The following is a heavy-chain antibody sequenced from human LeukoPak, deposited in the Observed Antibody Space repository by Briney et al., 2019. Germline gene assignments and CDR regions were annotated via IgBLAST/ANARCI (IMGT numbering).Heavy chain of an antibody. CDR1: GYTFSGHY. CDR3: ASCYYDSSGYYYFDY. D-gene: IGHD3-22*01. CDR2: IKPSSGAT. Sequence: GASVKVSCKASGYTFSGHYMHGVRQAPGQGLEWMGWIKPSSGATNYAQKFRGRVTMTRDTSNRTSYMELSRLRSDDTALYYCASCYYDSSGYYYFDYWGQGTLVTVSS. J-gene: IGHJ4*02. V-gene: IGHV1-2*02.